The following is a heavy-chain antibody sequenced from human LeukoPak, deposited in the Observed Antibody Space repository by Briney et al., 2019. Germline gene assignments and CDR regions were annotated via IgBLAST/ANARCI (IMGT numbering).Heavy chain of an antibody. CDR1: GGSISSGGYS. J-gene: IGHJ4*02. CDR2: IYHSGST. CDR3: ARGGIQLWPAFDY. Sequence: SQTLSLTCAVSGGSISSGGYSWSWIRQPPGRGLEWIGYIYHSGSTYYNPSLKSRVTISLDRSKNQFSLKLSSVTAADTAVYYCARGGIQLWPAFDYWGQGTLVTVSS. V-gene: IGHV4-30-2*01. D-gene: IGHD5-18*01.